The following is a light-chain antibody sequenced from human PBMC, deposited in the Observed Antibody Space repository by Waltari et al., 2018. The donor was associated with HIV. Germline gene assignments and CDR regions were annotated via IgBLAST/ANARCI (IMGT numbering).Light chain of an antibody. CDR3: ASWDDSLNGYV. J-gene: IGLJ1*01. Sequence: QSVLTQPPSASGTPGQRVTISCSGSHSNIGSNIINWYQQLPGTAPKLLIYSNSQRPSGVPDRFSGSKSGTSASLAISGLQSEDEADYYCASWDDSLNGYVFGTGTKVTVL. CDR1: HSNIGSNI. V-gene: IGLV1-44*01. CDR2: SNS.